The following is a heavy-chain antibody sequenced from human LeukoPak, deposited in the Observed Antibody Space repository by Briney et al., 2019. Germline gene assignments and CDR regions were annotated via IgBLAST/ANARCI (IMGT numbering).Heavy chain of an antibody. CDR3: ARGIKMAAAGLRAEYFQH. D-gene: IGHD6-13*01. V-gene: IGHV4-4*07. J-gene: IGHJ1*01. CDR1: GGSISSYY. CDR2: IYTSGST. Sequence: SETLSLTCTVSGGSISSYYWSWIRQPAGKGLEWIGRIYTSGSTNYNPSLKSRVTMSVDTSKNQFSLKLSSVTAADTAVYYCARGIKMAAAGLRAEYFQHWGQGTLVTVSS.